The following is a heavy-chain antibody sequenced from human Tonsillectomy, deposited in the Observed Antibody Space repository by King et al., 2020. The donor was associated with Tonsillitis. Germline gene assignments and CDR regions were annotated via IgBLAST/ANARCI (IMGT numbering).Heavy chain of an antibody. J-gene: IGHJ3*02. Sequence: VQLVESGGGLVQPGGSPRLSCAGSGFTFSDYWMHWVRQAPGKGLVWVSGINSDGSSIIYADSVKGRITITRDIAKNTLYLQMNGLRAEDTAVYYCARVTTGAFDIWGQGTMVTVSS. CDR2: INSDGSSI. CDR3: ARVTTGAFDI. CDR1: GFTFSDYW. D-gene: IGHD4-17*01. V-gene: IGHV3-74*01.